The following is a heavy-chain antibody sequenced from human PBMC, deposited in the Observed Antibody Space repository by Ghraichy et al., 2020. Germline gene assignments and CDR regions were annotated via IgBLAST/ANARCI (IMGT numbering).Heavy chain of an antibody. CDR1: GDSINSGGSY. V-gene: IGHV4-31*02. CDR3: ARDRNDYGKGGDFDY. CDR2: IYHNGDT. D-gene: IGHD4-17*01. Sequence: LRLSCSVSGDSINSGGSYWNWIRQHPGKDLEWIGYIYHNGDTYYNPSLKSRVTISVDTSKNQFSLKMTYVTAADTAIYYCARDRNDYGKGGDFDYWGQGTLVTVSS. J-gene: IGHJ4*02.